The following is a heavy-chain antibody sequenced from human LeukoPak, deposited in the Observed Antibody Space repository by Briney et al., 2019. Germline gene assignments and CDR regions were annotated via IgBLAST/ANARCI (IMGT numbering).Heavy chain of an antibody. V-gene: IGHV3-74*01. D-gene: IGHD5-12*01. CDR1: GFTFSSYW. Sequence: QPGGSLRLSCAASGFTFSSYWMHWVRQAPGKGLVWVSRINGDGSSTNYADSVKGRFTISRDNSENTLYLQMNSLRVEDTALFYCARAGGSRYGYAFDVWGQGTLVTVSS. CDR3: ARAGGSRYGYAFDV. J-gene: IGHJ3*01. CDR2: INGDGSST.